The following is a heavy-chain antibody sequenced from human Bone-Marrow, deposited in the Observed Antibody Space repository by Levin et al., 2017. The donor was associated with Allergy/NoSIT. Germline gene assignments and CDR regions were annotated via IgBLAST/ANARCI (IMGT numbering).Heavy chain of an antibody. J-gene: IGHJ4*02. Sequence: GGSLRLSCAASGFTFSSYGMHWVRQAPGKGLEWVAVISYDGSNKYYADSVKGRFTISRDNSKNTLYLQMNSLRAEDTAVYYCAKDLGDYWGQGTLVTVSS. CDR3: AKDLGDY. V-gene: IGHV3-30*18. D-gene: IGHD3-16*01. CDR2: ISYDGSNK. CDR1: GFTFSSYG.